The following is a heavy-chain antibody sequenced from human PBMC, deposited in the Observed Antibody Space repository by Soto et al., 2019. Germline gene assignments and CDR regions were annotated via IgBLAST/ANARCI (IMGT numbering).Heavy chain of an antibody. V-gene: IGHV4-34*01. CDR3: ARGYLEGGDY. CDR2: INHSGST. Sequence: QVQLQQWGAGLLKPSETLSLTCAVYGGSFSGYYWSWIRQPPGKGLEWIGEINHSGSTNYNPSLKSRVTISVDTSKNQFSLKLSSVTAADTAVYYCARGYLEGGDYWGQGTLVTVSS. J-gene: IGHJ4*02. CDR1: GGSFSGYY. D-gene: IGHD3-10*01.